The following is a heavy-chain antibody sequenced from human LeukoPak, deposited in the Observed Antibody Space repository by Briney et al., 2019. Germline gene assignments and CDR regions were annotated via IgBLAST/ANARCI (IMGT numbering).Heavy chain of an antibody. V-gene: IGHV3-23*01. J-gene: IGHJ4*02. D-gene: IGHD2-15*01. CDR2: ISNNGGYT. Sequence: GGSLRLSCAASGFTFSSSAMSWVRQAPGKGLEWVSAISNNGGYTYYADSVQGRFTISRDNSKSTLCLQMNSLSAEDTAVYYCAKQLGYCSDGSCYFPYRGQGTLVTVSS. CDR3: AKQLGYCSDGSCYFPY. CDR1: GFTFSSSA.